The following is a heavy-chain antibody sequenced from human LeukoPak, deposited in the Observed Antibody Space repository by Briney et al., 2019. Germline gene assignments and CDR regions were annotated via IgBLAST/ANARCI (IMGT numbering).Heavy chain of an antibody. J-gene: IGHJ4*02. Sequence: GGSLRLSCAASGFTFSSYSMNWVRQAPGKGLEWVSSISSSSTYIYYADSVKGRFTISRDNAKNSLYLQMNSLRAEDTAVYYCAKKGRQQLVVFGDYFDYWGQGTLVTVSS. CDR2: ISSSSTYI. D-gene: IGHD6-13*01. CDR3: AKKGRQQLVVFGDYFDY. CDR1: GFTFSSYS. V-gene: IGHV3-21*01.